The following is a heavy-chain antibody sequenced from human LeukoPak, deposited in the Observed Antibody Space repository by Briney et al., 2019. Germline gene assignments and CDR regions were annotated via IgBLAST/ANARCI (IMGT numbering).Heavy chain of an antibody. D-gene: IGHD6-19*01. J-gene: IGHJ4*02. CDR2: ISWNSGSI. Sequence: GGSLRLSCAASGFTFDDYAMHWVRQAPGKGLEWDSGISWNSGSIGYADSVKGRFTISRDNAKNSLYLQMNSLRAEDTALYYCAKDGMSSGWYWGLDYWGQGTLVTVSS. CDR1: GFTFDDYA. V-gene: IGHV3-9*01. CDR3: AKDGMSSGWYWGLDY.